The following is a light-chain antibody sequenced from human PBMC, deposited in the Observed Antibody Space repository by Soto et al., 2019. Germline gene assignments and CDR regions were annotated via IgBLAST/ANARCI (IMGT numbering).Light chain of an antibody. Sequence: DIQMTQSPSTLSASVGDRVTITCRARQSISSWLAWYQQKPGKAPKLLIYKASSLESGVPSRFSGSGSGTEFTLTISSLQPDDFATCYCQQYNSYPSFGQGTKLEIK. CDR1: QSISSW. V-gene: IGKV1-5*03. CDR2: KAS. CDR3: QQYNSYPS. J-gene: IGKJ2*01.